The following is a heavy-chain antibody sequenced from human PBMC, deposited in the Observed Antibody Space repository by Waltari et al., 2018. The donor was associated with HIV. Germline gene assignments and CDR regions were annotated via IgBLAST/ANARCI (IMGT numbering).Heavy chain of an antibody. V-gene: IGHV3-23*01. Sequence: EVQLLESGGGLVQPGGSLRVSCAASGFAFRNYAMSWVRQAPGKGLEWVSGSSETGGSTYYADSVKGRFTISRDNSKNTLYLQMSSLRVEDTAVYYCATPKYSSSSRFDYWGQGTLVTVTS. CDR2: SSETGGST. CDR1: GFAFRNYA. J-gene: IGHJ4*02. CDR3: ATPKYSSSSRFDY. D-gene: IGHD6-6*01.